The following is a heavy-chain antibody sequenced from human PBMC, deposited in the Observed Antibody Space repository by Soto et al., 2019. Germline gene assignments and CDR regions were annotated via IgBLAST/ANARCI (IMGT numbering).Heavy chain of an antibody. D-gene: IGHD3-9*01. Sequence: SETLSLTCTVSGGSISSSSYYRGWIRQPPGKGLEWIGSIYYSGSTYYNPSLKSRVTISVDTSKNQFSLKLSSVTAADTAVYYCAAQGVYYDILTGYYVNWFDPWGQGTLVTVSS. J-gene: IGHJ5*02. CDR3: AAQGVYYDILTGYYVNWFDP. CDR2: IYYSGST. CDR1: GGSISSSSYY. V-gene: IGHV4-39*01.